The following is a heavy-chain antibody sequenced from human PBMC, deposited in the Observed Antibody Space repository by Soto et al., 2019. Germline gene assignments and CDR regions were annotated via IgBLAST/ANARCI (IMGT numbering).Heavy chain of an antibody. CDR1: GFTFGGSA. Sequence: GGSLRLSCGASGFTFGGSAVHWVRQASGKGLEWVGRIRSKANSYATAYAASVKGRFTISRDDSKNTAYLQMNSLKTEDTAVYYCTRDSSGWYWYFDLWGRGTLVTVSS. D-gene: IGHD6-19*01. CDR3: TRDSSGWYWYFDL. CDR2: IRSKANSYAT. V-gene: IGHV3-73*01. J-gene: IGHJ2*01.